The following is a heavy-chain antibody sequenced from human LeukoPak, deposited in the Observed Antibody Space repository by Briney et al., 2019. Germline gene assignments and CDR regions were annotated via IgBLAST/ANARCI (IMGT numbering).Heavy chain of an antibody. CDR2: ISDSGGT. D-gene: IGHD6-19*01. CDR3: AKGASIHVAGPDF. J-gene: IGHJ4*02. Sequence: GGTPRPSCAASGFTLSSFRMSWVRPAPGKGLEWVLRISDSGGTNYADSVKGRFTISRDNSKNTLYLQMNSLRVEDTAVYYCAKGASIHVAGPDFWGPGTLVTVSS. CDR1: GFTLSSFR. V-gene: IGHV3-23*01.